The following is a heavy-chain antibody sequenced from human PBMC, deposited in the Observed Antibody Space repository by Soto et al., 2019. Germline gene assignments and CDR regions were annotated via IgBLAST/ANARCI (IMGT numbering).Heavy chain of an antibody. CDR3: ANGPVVGDKYKYYDMDV. D-gene: IGHD1-26*01. J-gene: IGHJ6*02. V-gene: IGHV3-23*01. CDR1: GFTFSSYS. Sequence: PGGSLRLSCAASGFTFSSYSMSWVRQAPGKGLEWVSAITGSGGSTYYADSVKGRFTISRDNSKITLYLQMNSLRAEDTAHYFCANGPVVGDKYKYYDMDVWGRGTTVTVSS. CDR2: ITGSGGST.